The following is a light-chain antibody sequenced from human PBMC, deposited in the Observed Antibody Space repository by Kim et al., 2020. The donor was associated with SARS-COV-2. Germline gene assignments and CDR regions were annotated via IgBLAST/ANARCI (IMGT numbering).Light chain of an antibody. J-gene: IGLJ1*01. CDR1: SSDVGSYNR. V-gene: IGLV2-18*02. Sequence: QSALTQPPSVSGSPGQSVTISCTGTSSDVGSYNRVSWYQQPPGTAPKLLIYEVSNRPSGVPDRFSGSKSGNTASLTISGLQAEDEADYYCNSYTSRSTFFFGTGTKVTVL. CDR3: NSYTSRSTFF. CDR2: EVS.